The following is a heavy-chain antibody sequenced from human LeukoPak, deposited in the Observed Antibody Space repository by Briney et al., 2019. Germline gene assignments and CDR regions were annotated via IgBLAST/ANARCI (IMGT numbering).Heavy chain of an antibody. J-gene: IGHJ4*02. CDR2: IEHDGSER. V-gene: IGHV3-7*03. CDR3: AAGTGWTSEY. D-gene: IGHD2-8*02. CDR1: GLTSGSYW. Sequence: GGSLRLSCAASGLTSGSYWMTWVRHTPRQGLEGVANIEHDGSERNYMESVKGRFTISRDNGKNLLHLQMNNLRAEDTAVYYCAAGTGWTSEYWGQGILVTVSS.